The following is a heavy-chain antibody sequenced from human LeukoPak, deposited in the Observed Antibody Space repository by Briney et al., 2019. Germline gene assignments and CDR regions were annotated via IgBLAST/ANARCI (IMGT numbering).Heavy chain of an antibody. J-gene: IGHJ4*02. Sequence: GGSLRLSCTASGFTFNNYAMYWVCQAPRKGLEWVAGIFGSGGSAHYADSVKGRFTISRGNSKNTVYLQMDSLRGEDTAVYYCTKTTTGYSSGQYPGWPADHWGQGALVTVSS. CDR1: GFTFNNYA. V-gene: IGHV3-23*01. D-gene: IGHD3-22*01. CDR3: TKTTTGYSSGQYPGWPADH. CDR2: IFGSGGSA.